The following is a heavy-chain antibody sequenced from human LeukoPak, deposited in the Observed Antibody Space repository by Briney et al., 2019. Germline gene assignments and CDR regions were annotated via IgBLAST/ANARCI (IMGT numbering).Heavy chain of an antibody. Sequence: SETLSLTCTVSGGSVSSDIYYWTRIRQPPGKGLEWIGYFYYNGNTNYNPSLKSRVTISVDTSKNQFSLKLSSVTAADTAVYYCARVRGKLPPDYWGQGTLVTVSS. CDR3: ARVRGKLPPDY. J-gene: IGHJ4*02. D-gene: IGHD1-7*01. V-gene: IGHV4-61*01. CDR1: GGSVSSDIYY. CDR2: FYYNGNT.